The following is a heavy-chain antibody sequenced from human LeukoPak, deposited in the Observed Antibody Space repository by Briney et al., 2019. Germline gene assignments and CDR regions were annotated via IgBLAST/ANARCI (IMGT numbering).Heavy chain of an antibody. CDR2: INSDGSST. V-gene: IGHV3-74*01. CDR3: ARDRSIAAAGFIDY. CDR1: GFTFSSYW. D-gene: IGHD6-13*01. J-gene: IGHJ4*02. Sequence: PGESLRLSCAASGFTFSSYWMHWVRQAPGKGLVWVSRINSDGSSTSYADSVKGRFTISRDNAKNTLYLQMNSLRAEDTAVYYCARDRSIAAAGFIDYWGQGTLVTVSS.